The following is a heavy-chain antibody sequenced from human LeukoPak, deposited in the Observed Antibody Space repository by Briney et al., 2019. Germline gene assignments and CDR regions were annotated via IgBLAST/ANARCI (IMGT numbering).Heavy chain of an antibody. J-gene: IGHJ5*02. CDR2: INPSGGST. Sequence: GASVKVSCKASGYTFTSYYMHWVRQAPGQGLEWMGIINPSGGSTSYAQKFQGRVTMTRDTSTSTAYMELSSLRSDDTAVYYCAREGKAAPATNWFDPWGQGTLVTVSS. V-gene: IGHV1-46*01. D-gene: IGHD6-13*01. CDR3: AREGKAAPATNWFDP. CDR1: GYTFTSYY.